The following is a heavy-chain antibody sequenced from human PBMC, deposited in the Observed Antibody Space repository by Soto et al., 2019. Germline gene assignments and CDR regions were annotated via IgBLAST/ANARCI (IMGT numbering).Heavy chain of an antibody. V-gene: IGHV3-30*18. CDR3: AKSSGWLYYVGD. J-gene: IGHJ4*02. D-gene: IGHD6-19*01. Sequence: VRPQRVSYAASGFTCIGYGGRLVRQAPGKGLEWVAVISYDGSNKYYADSVKGRFTISRDNSKNTLYLQMNSLRAEHTAVYYCAKSSGWLYYVGDWGQGTLVTVS. CDR2: ISYDGSNK. CDR1: GFTCIGYG.